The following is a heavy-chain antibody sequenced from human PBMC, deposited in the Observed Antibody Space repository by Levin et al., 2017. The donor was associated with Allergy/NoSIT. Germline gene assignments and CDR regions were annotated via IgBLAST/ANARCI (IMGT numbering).Heavy chain of an antibody. CDR2: IKQDGSEK. D-gene: IGHD6-13*01. CDR1: GFTFSSYW. CDR3: ARDKNDRYSSSWYRDY. J-gene: IGHJ4*02. Sequence: GGSLRLSCAASGFTFSSYWMSWVRQAPGKGLEWVANIKQDGSEKYYVDSVKGRFTISRDNAKNSLYLQMNSLRAEDTAVYYCARDKNDRYSSSWYRDYWGQGTLVTVSS. V-gene: IGHV3-7*04.